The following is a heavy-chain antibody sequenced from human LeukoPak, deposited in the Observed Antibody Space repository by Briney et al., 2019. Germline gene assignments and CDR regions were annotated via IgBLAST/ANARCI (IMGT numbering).Heavy chain of an antibody. CDR3: ARGGHRRYYYTSGSAFDP. D-gene: IGHD3-10*01. Sequence: ASVKVSCKASGYTFTNYYMHWVRQAPGQGLEWMGIINPSGGSTSYAQKFQGRFTMTRDTSTSTVYMELKSLRSDDTAVYYCARGGHRRYYYTSGSAFDPWGQGTLVTVSS. V-gene: IGHV1-46*01. CDR1: GYTFTNYY. CDR2: INPSGGST. J-gene: IGHJ5*02.